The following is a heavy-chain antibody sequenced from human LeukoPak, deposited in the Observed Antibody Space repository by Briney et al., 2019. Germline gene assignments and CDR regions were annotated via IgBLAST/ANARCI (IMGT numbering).Heavy chain of an antibody. Sequence: GGSLRLSCAASGFTFSSYAMSWVRQAPGKGLEWVSAISGSGGSTYYADSVKGRFTISSDNAKNTLYLQMNTLRVEDTAVYYCTRDLMDYDVSTGLHHYYMDVWGQGTTVTVSS. CDR2: ISGSGGST. V-gene: IGHV3-23*01. J-gene: IGHJ6*02. CDR3: TRDLMDYDVSTGLHHYYMDV. D-gene: IGHD3-9*01. CDR1: GFTFSSYA.